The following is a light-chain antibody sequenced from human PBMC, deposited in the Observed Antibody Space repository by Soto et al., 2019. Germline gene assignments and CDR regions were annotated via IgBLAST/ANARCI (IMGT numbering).Light chain of an antibody. CDR2: EVS. J-gene: IGLJ2*01. Sequence: QLVLTQPASVSGSPGQSITISCTGTTSDVGGYNYVSWYQQHPGKAPKLMICEVSNRPSGVSNRFSGSKSGNTASLTISGLQAEDEADYYCSSYTSSGTLVVFGGGTKLTVL. V-gene: IGLV2-14*01. CDR3: SSYTSSGTLVV. CDR1: TSDVGGYNY.